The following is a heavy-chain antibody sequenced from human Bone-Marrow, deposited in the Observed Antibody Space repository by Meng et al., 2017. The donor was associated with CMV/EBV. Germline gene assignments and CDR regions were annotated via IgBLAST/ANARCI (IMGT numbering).Heavy chain of an antibody. Sequence: GESLKISCADSGFNFSSYAMSWVRQAPGKGLEWVSDIYSGGSSTYYADSVKGRFTISRDNSKNTLYLQMNSLRAEDTAVYYCANALLGVLLQQGWVQGTLVTVSS. CDR1: GFNFSSYA. D-gene: IGHD1-1*01. CDR2: IYSGGSST. CDR3: ANALLGVLLQQG. J-gene: IGHJ4*02. V-gene: IGHV3-23*03.